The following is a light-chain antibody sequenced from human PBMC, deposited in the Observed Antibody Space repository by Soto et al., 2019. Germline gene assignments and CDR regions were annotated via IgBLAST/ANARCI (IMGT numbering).Light chain of an antibody. V-gene: IGLV2-14*03. Sequence: QSALTQPASVSGSPGQSITISCTGTSSDVGGYNYVSWYQHHPGKAPKLMIYDVSNRPSGVSNRFSGSKSGNTASLTISGPQPEDEADYYCGSYTPGNTRQIVFGTGTKVTVL. CDR2: DVS. CDR3: GSYTPGNTRQIV. CDR1: SSDVGGYNY. J-gene: IGLJ1*01.